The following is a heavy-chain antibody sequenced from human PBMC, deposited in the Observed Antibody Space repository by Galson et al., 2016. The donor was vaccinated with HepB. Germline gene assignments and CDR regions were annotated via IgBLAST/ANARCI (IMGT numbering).Heavy chain of an antibody. CDR3: ARTSYRECTGTHCVNFRYYYYFMDV. Sequence: SLRLSCAASGFSFSNSGMSWVRQAPGKGLEWVSVVFLGGSTYYAQSVEGRFTISRDDSKNTLHLQMNSLTAEDTAVYFCARTSYRECTGTHCVNFRYYYYFMDVWGKGTTATVSS. CDR1: GFSFSNSG. D-gene: IGHD2-8*02. J-gene: IGHJ6*03. V-gene: IGHV3-53*01. CDR2: VFLGGST.